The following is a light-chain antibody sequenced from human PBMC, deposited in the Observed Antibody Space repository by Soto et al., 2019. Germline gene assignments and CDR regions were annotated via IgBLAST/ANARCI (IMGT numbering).Light chain of an antibody. CDR3: GTWDSSLNAGV. CDR2: EDH. V-gene: IGLV1-51*02. J-gene: IGLJ2*01. Sequence: QSVLTQSPSVSAAPGKTGTISCSGGSSNIGKNYVSWYQHLPGTAPKLLIFEDHKRPSGIPDRFSGSKSATSATLGITGLQTGDEADYYCGTWDSSLNAGVFGGGPQLTVL. CDR1: SSNIGKNY.